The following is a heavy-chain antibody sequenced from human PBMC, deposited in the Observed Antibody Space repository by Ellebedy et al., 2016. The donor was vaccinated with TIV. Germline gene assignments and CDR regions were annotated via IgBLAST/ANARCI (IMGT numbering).Heavy chain of an antibody. J-gene: IGHJ2*01. V-gene: IGHV3-7*03. CDR1: GFTLSSYW. D-gene: IGHD1-1*01. CDR3: ARGRSANGYFDL. CDR2: IRQDGGEK. Sequence: PGGSLRLSCAASGFTLSSYWMSWVRQAPGKGLEWVAKIRQDGGEKHFVDSVKGRFAISRDNANKLLYLQLSGLRAEDTAVYYCARGRSANGYFDLWGRGTLVSVSS.